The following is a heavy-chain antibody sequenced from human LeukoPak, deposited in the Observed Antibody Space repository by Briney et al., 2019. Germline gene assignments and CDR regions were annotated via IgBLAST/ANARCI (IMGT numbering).Heavy chain of an antibody. J-gene: IGHJ4*02. V-gene: IGHV4-39*07. Sequence: SETLSLTCTVSGGSISSSSYYWGWIRQPPGKGLEWIGSIYYSGSTYYNPSLKSRVTISVDTSKNQFSLKLSSVAAADTAVYYCARESGDGGMGGYYDFWSGYYSSSRVGSLDYWGQGTLVTVSS. D-gene: IGHD3-3*01. CDR2: IYYSGST. CDR3: ARESGDGGMGGYYDFWSGYYSSSRVGSLDY. CDR1: GGSISSSSYY.